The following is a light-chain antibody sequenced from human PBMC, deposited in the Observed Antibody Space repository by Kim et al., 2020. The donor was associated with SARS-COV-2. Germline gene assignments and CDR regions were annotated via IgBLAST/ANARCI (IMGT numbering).Light chain of an antibody. CDR2: EVS. CDR1: SRYVGGYNL. J-gene: IGLJ2*01. V-gene: IGLV2-8*01. Sequence: GQAVTTSCTGTSRYVGGYNLFSWYQQHPGQAPKLMIYEVSKRPSGVPDRFSGSKSGNTASLTVSGLQAEDEADYYCSSYAGSNNLVFGGGTQLTVL. CDR3: SSYAGSNNLV.